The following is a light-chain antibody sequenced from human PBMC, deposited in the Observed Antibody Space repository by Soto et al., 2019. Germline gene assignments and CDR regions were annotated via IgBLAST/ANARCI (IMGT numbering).Light chain of an antibody. V-gene: IGKV2-28*01. J-gene: IGKJ1*01. CDR1: ARLLHKNGYNY. Sequence: IVMTQSPLSLSVTPGDAASIGCMSSARLLHKNGYNYVDWYMQKPGQSPQLLIYLGSNRASGVPDRFSGSGSDTYFTLEISRVEADDVGVYYCMQPLENFRTFGQGTKVDIK. CDR3: MQPLENFRT. CDR2: LGS.